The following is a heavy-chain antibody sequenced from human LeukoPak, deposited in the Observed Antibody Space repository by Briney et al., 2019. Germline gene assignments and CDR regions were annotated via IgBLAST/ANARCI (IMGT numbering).Heavy chain of an antibody. D-gene: IGHD2-8*01. CDR2: FHREDGDK. V-gene: IGHV1-24*01. CDR3: ATAGLMGPTYFGLYV. J-gene: IGHJ6*02. Sequence: ASVRVSCRVSGYPLNELSMHWVRQAPGKGLEWMGGFHREDGDKIYAQSFQGRFTLTKDTSADTAYMELSSLGSEDTAVYYCATAGLMGPTYFGLYVWGQGTPVTVSS. CDR1: GYPLNELS.